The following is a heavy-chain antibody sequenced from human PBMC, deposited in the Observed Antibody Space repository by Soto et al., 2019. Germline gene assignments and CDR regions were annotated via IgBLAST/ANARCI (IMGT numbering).Heavy chain of an antibody. Sequence: GGSQRLSCAASGFTFSYYWMHWVRQAPGQGLVWVSRIHSDGSSTTYADSVKGRFTISRDNAKNTLYLQMNSLRAEDTAVYYCAGGDRGAFDLWGQGTMVTVSS. CDR2: IHSDGSST. CDR1: GFTFSYYW. D-gene: IGHD2-21*02. J-gene: IGHJ3*01. V-gene: IGHV3-74*01. CDR3: AGGDRGAFDL.